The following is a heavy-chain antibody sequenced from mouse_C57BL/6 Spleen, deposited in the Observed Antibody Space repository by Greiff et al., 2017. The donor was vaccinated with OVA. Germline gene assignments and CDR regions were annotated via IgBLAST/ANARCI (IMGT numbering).Heavy chain of an antibody. D-gene: IGHD1-1*01. CDR3: AREYYGSPFAY. V-gene: IGHV1-59*01. Sequence: QVQLQQPGAELVRPGTSVKLSCKASGYTFTSYWMHWVKQRPGQGLEWIGVIDPSDSYTNYNQKFKGKATLTVDTSSSTAYMQLSSLTSEDSAVYYCAREYYGSPFAYWGQGTLVTVSA. CDR1: GYTFTSYW. CDR2: IDPSDSYT. J-gene: IGHJ3*01.